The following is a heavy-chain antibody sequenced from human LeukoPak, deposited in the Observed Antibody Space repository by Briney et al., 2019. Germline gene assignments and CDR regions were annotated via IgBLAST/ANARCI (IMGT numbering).Heavy chain of an antibody. Sequence: ASVKVSCTASGGTFTSYAVSWVRQATGQGLEWMGWMNPNSGNTGYAQKFHGRVTMTRNTSISTAYMELSSLRSEDTAVYYEARGRRSWFDPWGQGTLVTVSS. CDR2: MNPNSGNT. CDR1: GGTFTSYA. J-gene: IGHJ5*02. CDR3: ARGRRSWFDP. V-gene: IGHV1-8*02.